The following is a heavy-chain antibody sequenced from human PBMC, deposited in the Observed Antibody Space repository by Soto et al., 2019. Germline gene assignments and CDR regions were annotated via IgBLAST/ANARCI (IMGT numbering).Heavy chain of an antibody. CDR1: GVFVPSCSYY. V-gene: IGHV4-39*01. Sequence: SETLSLSCNGSGVFVPSCSYYWCCPRPPIGKGREWIGNPYHTGTTDYNPSLKSRVTLYVDTSTEQFSLKLSSVTAADTAMYYCVRLTSRITAASHGRSNWLVPWGPGTMVT. J-gene: IGHJ5*02. D-gene: IGHD1-20*01. CDR3: VRLTSRITAASHGRSNWLVP. CDR2: PYHTGTT.